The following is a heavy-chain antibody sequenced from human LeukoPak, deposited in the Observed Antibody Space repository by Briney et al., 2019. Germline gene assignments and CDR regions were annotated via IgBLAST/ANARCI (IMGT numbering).Heavy chain of an antibody. Sequence: ASETLSLTCTVSGGSISSYYWSWIRQPPGKGLEWIGYIYYSGSTNYNPSLKSRVTISVDTSKNQFSLKLSSVTAADTAVYYCARFGSNPYYFDYWGQGTLDTVSS. CDR1: GGSISSYY. V-gene: IGHV4-59*08. CDR3: ARFGSNPYYFDY. J-gene: IGHJ4*02. CDR2: IYYSGST. D-gene: IGHD3-10*01.